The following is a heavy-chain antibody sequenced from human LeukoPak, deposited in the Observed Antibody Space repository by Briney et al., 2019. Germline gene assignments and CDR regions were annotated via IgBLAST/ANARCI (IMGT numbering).Heavy chain of an antibody. CDR3: AKDFEDTALFKS. Sequence: SVKVSCKASGGTFSSYAISWVRQAPGQGLEWMGGIIPIFGTANYAQKFQGRVTMTADTSTTTAYLELGGLTSDDTAVYYCAKDFEDTALFKSWGQGTLVTVSS. V-gene: IGHV1-69*06. CDR1: GGTFSSYA. D-gene: IGHD5-18*01. CDR2: IIPIFGTA. J-gene: IGHJ5*02.